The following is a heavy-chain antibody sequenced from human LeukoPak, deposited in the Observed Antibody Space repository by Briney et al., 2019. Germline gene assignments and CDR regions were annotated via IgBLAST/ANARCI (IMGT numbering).Heavy chain of an antibody. CDR3: ARDRDRDYGDGYFDY. CDR1: GYTFTTYP. Sequence: ALVKVSCKASGYTFTTYPMHWVRQAPGQRLEWMGWINAGNGNTKYSQKFQVRVTITRDTSANTAYMELSSLRSEDTAVYYCARDRDRDYGDGYFDYWGQGTLVTVSS. CDR2: INAGNGNT. J-gene: IGHJ4*02. D-gene: IGHD4-17*01. V-gene: IGHV1-3*01.